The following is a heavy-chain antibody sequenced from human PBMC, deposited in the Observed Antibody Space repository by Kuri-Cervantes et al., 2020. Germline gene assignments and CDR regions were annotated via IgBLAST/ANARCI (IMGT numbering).Heavy chain of an antibody. CDR2: ISYDGSNK. CDR3: ARDIPPTGGNIFQWVYYGMDV. J-gene: IGHJ6*02. V-gene: IGHV3-30-3*01. Sequence: GESLKISCAASGFTFSSYAMHWVRQAPGKGLEWVAVISYDGSNKYYADSVKGRFTISRDNSKNTLYLQMNSLRAEDTAVYYCARDIPPTGGNIFQWVYYGMDVWGQGTTVTVSS. D-gene: IGHD2-15*01. CDR1: GFTFSSYA.